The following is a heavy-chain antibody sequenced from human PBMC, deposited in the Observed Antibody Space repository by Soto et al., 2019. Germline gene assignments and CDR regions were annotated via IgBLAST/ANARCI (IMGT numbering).Heavy chain of an antibody. CDR2: INPNSGGT. V-gene: IGHV1-2*04. CDR1: GYTFTGYY. D-gene: IGHD5-12*01. CDR3: ARGTPITYWYFDL. Sequence: QVQLVKSGAEVKKPGASVKVSCKASGYTFTGYYMHWVRQAPGQGLEWMGWINPNSGGTNYAQKFQGWVTMTRDTSISTAYMELSRLRYDDTAVYDCARGTPITYWYFDLWGRGTLVTVSS. J-gene: IGHJ2*01.